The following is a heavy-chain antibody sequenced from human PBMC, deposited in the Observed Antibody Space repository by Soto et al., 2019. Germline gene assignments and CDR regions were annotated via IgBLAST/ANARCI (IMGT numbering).Heavy chain of an antibody. CDR1: GFTFSDHW. D-gene: IGHD6-19*01. Sequence: QVQLVESGGGLVEPGGSLRLSCAASGFTFSDHWMSWVRQSPGKGLEWVSYISPTADTRYYGDSVKGRFTISRDNGQISLYLEMNSLRAEDTAMYYCAKVVEHSSGWYEYWGLGTLVTVSS. V-gene: IGHV3-11*01. CDR2: ISPTADTR. J-gene: IGHJ4*02. CDR3: AKVVEHSSGWYEY.